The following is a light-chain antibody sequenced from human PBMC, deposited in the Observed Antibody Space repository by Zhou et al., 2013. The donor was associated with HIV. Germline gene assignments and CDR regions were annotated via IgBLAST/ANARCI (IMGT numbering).Light chain of an antibody. V-gene: IGKV3-11*01. CDR2: DAS. Sequence: EIVMTQSPATLSLSPGERATLPCRASQSVSSSCLSWYQQKPGQAPRLLIYDASNRATGIPARFSGSGSGTDFTLTISSLEPEDFAVYYCQQRSNWPLTFGGGTKVEIK. CDR1: QSVSSSC. J-gene: IGKJ4*01. CDR3: QQRSNWPLT.